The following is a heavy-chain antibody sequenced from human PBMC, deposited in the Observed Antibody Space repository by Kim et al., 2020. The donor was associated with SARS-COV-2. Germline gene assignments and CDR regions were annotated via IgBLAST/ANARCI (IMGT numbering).Heavy chain of an antibody. J-gene: IGHJ6*01. D-gene: IGHD3-10*01. CDR1: EFTFSSYS. Sequence: GGSLRLSCAASEFTFSSYSMSWVRQAPGKGLEWVSYISSSAYTMYYAYSVKGQFTISSDNAKNSLYLQLNILRAEATDVYYFECTMAQFVIIPGAYYD. CDR3: ECTMAQFVIIPGAYYD. CDR2: ISSSAYTM. V-gene: IGHV3-48*04.